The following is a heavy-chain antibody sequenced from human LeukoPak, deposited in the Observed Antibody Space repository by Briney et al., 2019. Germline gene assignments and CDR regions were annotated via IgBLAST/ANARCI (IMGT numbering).Heavy chain of an antibody. CDR1: GDSVSSNSAA. D-gene: IGHD6-19*01. CDR3: ARDVSPVGIAVAGSYYYYYMDV. J-gene: IGHJ6*03. V-gene: IGHV6-1*01. Sequence: SQTLSLTCAISGDSVSSNSAAWNWIRQSPSRGLEWLGRTYYRSKLYNDYAVSVKSRITINPDTSKNQFSLQLNSVTPEDTAVYYCARDVSPVGIAVAGSYYYYYMDVWGKGTTVTVSS. CDR2: TYYRSKLYN.